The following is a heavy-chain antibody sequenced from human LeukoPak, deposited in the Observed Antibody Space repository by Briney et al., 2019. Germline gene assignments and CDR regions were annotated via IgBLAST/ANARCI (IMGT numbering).Heavy chain of an antibody. V-gene: IGHV1-8*01. J-gene: IGHJ6*03. CDR2: MNPNSGNT. D-gene: IGHD6-19*01. Sequence: ASVKVSCKASGYTFTSYDINWVRQATGQGLEWMGWMNPNSGNTGYAQKFQGRVTMTRDTSISTAYMELSRLRSDDTAVYYCAREVSSGWYRMYYYMDVWGKGTTVTVSS. CDR3: AREVSSGWYRMYYYMDV. CDR1: GYTFTSYD.